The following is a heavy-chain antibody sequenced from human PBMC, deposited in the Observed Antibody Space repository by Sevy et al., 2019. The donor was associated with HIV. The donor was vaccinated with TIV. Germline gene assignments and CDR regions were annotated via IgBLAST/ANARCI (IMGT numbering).Heavy chain of an antibody. CDR2: VNPNTGAT. CDR1: GYTFTSYD. CDR3: VRGYNYG. Sequence: ASVKVSCKASGYTFTSYDINWMRQASGQGLEWMGWVNPNTGATGYAQKFQGRVTMTRNISISTAFMELSGLRSEDTAIYYFVRGYNYGWGQGTLVTVSS. D-gene: IGHD5-18*01. V-gene: IGHV1-8*01. J-gene: IGHJ4*02.